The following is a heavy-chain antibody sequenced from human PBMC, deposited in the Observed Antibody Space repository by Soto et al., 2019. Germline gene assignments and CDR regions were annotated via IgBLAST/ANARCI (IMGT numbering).Heavy chain of an antibody. CDR3: ARVSYFDY. Sequence: QVQLVESGGGVVQPGRSLRLSCAASGFTFSSYDMHWVRQAPGKGLEWVAVISYDGSNKYYADSVKGRFTISRDNSKNTLYLQMNSLRAEDTAVYYCARVSYFDYWGQGTLVTVSS. J-gene: IGHJ4*02. CDR1: GFTFSSYD. V-gene: IGHV3-30-3*01. CDR2: ISYDGSNK.